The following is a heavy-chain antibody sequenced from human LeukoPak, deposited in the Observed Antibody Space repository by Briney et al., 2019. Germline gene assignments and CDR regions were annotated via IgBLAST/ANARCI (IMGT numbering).Heavy chain of an antibody. V-gene: IGHV3-23*01. Sequence: PGGSLRLSCAASGFTFSSYAMSWVRQAPGKGLEWVSAISGGGGSTYYADSVKGRFTISRDNSKNTLYLQMNSLRAEDTAVYYCAKASYYYDSSGYYDYDAFDIWGQGTMVTVSS. D-gene: IGHD3-22*01. CDR2: ISGGGGST. J-gene: IGHJ3*02. CDR1: GFTFSSYA. CDR3: AKASYYYDSSGYYDYDAFDI.